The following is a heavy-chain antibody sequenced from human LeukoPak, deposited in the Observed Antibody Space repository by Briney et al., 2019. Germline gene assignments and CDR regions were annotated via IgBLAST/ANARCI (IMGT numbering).Heavy chain of an antibody. CDR1: GFTVSSNY. V-gene: IGHV3-66*01. Sequence: GGSLRLSCAASGFTVSSNYMSWVRQAPGKGLEWVSVIYSGGSTYYADSVKGRFTISRDNSKNTLYLQMNSLRAGDTAVYYCARGRKTYDAFDIWGQGTMVTVSS. CDR3: ARGRKTYDAFDI. CDR2: IYSGGST. J-gene: IGHJ3*02.